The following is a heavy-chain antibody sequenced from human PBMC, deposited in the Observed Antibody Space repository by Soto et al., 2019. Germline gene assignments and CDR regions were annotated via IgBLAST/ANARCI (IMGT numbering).Heavy chain of an antibody. CDR2: IYYSGST. CDR3: VRDGIAARQYYYGMDV. V-gene: IGHV4-31*03. CDR1: GGSISSGGYY. Sequence: PSETLSLTCTVSGGSISSGGYYWSLIRQHPGKGLEWIGYIYYSGSTYYNPSLKSRVTISVDTSKNQFSLKLSSVTAADTAVYYCVRDGIAARQYYYGMDVWGQGTTVTVSS. D-gene: IGHD6-6*01. J-gene: IGHJ6*02.